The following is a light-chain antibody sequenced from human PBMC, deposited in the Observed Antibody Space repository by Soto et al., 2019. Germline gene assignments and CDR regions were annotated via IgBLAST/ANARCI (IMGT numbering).Light chain of an antibody. CDR2: DVS. CDR1: SSDVGGYNY. V-gene: IGLV2-14*01. Sequence: QSALTQPASVSGSPGQSITISCTGTSSDVGGYNYVSWYQQHPGKAPKLMIYDVSNRPSGVSNRFSGSKSGNTASLTISGVQAEDEADYYCSSYTSSSNWVFGGGTQLTVL. CDR3: SSYTSSSNWV. J-gene: IGLJ3*02.